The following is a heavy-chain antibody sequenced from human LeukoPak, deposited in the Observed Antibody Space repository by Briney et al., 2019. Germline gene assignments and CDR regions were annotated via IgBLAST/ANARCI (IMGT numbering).Heavy chain of an antibody. D-gene: IGHD2-8*02. V-gene: IGHV3-7*01. CDR3: AREGGVGY. J-gene: IGHJ4*02. CDR2: IKQDGSVQ. CDR1: GGSISSSNW. Sequence: GTLSLTCAVSGGSISSSNWWSWVRQPPGKGLEWVANIKQDGSVQNYVDSVKGRFTISRDNAKNSLYLQMNSLRAEDTAVYYCAREGGVGYWGQGTLVTVSS.